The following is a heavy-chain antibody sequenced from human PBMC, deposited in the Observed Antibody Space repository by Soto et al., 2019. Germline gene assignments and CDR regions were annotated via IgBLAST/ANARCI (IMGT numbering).Heavy chain of an antibody. CDR2: IYYSGST. D-gene: IGHD3-22*01. J-gene: IGHJ2*01. CDR3: ARGGGYYDSSGPEAKGGSYWYFDL. V-gene: IGHV4-31*03. CDR1: GGSISSGGYY. Sequence: SETLSLTCTVSGGSISSGGYYWSWIRQHPGKGLEWIGYIYYSGSTYYNPSLKSRVTISVDTSKNQFSLKLSSVTAADTAVYYCARGGGYYDSSGPEAKGGSYWYFDLWGRGTLVTVSS.